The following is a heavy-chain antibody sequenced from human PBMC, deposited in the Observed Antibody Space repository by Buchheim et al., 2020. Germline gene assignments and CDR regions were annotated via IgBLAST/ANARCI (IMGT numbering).Heavy chain of an antibody. Sequence: QVQLVESGGGVVQPGRSLRLSCAASGFTFSSYGMHWVRQAPGKGLEWVAVISYDGSNKYYADSVKGRFTISRDNSTNTLYLQMNSLRAEDAAVYYCAKEVWSGSYYGWGYFEYWGQGTL. CDR3: AKEVWSGSYYGWGYFEY. V-gene: IGHV3-30*18. CDR2: ISYDGSNK. J-gene: IGHJ4*02. D-gene: IGHD1-26*01. CDR1: GFTFSSYG.